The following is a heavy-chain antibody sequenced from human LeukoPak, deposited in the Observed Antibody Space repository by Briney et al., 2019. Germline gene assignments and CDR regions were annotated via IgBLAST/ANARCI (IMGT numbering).Heavy chain of an antibody. J-gene: IGHJ4*02. D-gene: IGHD5-18*01. CDR1: GFTFGSHA. Sequence: GGSLRLSCEASGFTFGSHAMYWVRQAPGKGLEWVAGTFGSGGSPHYADPVKGRFTISRDNSRNTVYLQIDSLRAEDTAVYYCGKTTVGYSSGQKPAWPVDYWGQGTLVTVSS. CDR3: GKTTVGYSSGQKPAWPVDY. CDR2: TFGSGGSP. V-gene: IGHV3-23*01.